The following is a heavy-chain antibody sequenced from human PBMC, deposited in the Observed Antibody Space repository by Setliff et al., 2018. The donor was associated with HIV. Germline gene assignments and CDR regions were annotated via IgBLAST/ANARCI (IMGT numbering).Heavy chain of an antibody. CDR2: IWYDGSKE. V-gene: IGHV3-30*02. J-gene: IGHJ3*02. CDR1: GFTFSSYG. CDR3: ARDPPGIAVAGTDI. D-gene: IGHD6-19*01. Sequence: GGSLRLSCSASGFTFSSYGMHWIRQAPGKGLELVALIWYDGSKEFYAESVKGRFSVSRDNPKNTVNLQMNSLRPDDTALYYCARDPPGIAVAGTDIWGQGTMVTVSS.